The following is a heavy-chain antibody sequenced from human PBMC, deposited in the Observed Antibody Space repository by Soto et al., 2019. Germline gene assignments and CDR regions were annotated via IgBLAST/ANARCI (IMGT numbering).Heavy chain of an antibody. CDR1: GYFFTDFY. CDR3: ARDAWGGP. CDR2: INPKSGAT. Sequence: ASVKVSCKASGYFFTDFYMHWVRQAPGHGLEWMGWINPKSGATKSVQKFQGRVAMTRDNAKKSLYLQMSSLRVDDTAVYYCARDAWGGPSGQGILVTVSS. J-gene: IGHJ5*02. V-gene: IGHV1-2*02. D-gene: IGHD3-10*01.